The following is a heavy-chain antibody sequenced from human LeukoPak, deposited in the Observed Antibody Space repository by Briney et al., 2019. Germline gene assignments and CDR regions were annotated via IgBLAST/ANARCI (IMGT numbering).Heavy chain of an antibody. V-gene: IGHV3-74*01. D-gene: IGHD2/OR15-2a*01. CDR2: ISPTGSTT. J-gene: IGHJ4*02. Sequence: GGSLRLSCIASGFSFSGHWMHWARQLPGKGLVWVSRISPTGSTTSYADSVKGRFTVSRDNAKNTLYLRVNNLRAEDTAVYYCARGPNSNWSGLDFWGQGTLLTVSS. CDR3: ARGPNSNWSGLDF. CDR1: GFSFSGHW.